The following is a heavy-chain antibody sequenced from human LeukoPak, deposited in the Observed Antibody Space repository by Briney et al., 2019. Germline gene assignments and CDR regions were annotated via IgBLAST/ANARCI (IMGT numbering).Heavy chain of an antibody. CDR3: ARVTYYYDSSGYYNDY. CDR1: GYTFTSYD. J-gene: IGHJ4*02. D-gene: IGHD3-22*01. CDR2: MNPNSGNP. V-gene: IGHV1-8*01. Sequence: GASVKVSCMASGYTFTSYDINWVRQATGQGLEWMGWMNPNSGNPGYAQKFQGRVTMTRNTSISTAYMELSSLRSEDTAVYYCARVTYYYDSSGYYNDYWGQGTLVTVSS.